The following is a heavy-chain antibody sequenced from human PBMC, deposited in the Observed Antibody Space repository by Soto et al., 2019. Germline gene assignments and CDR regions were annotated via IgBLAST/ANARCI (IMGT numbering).Heavy chain of an antibody. J-gene: IGHJ6*02. D-gene: IGHD6-6*01. CDR1: GGTFSSYA. CDR2: TIPIFGTA. CDR3: ARREYSSSAGPFDYGMDV. Sequence: SVKVSCKASGGTFSSYAISWVRQAPGQGLEWMGGTIPIFGTANYAQKFQGRVTITADESTSTAYMELSSLRSEDTAVYYCARREYSSSAGPFDYGMDVWGQGTTVTVSS. V-gene: IGHV1-69*13.